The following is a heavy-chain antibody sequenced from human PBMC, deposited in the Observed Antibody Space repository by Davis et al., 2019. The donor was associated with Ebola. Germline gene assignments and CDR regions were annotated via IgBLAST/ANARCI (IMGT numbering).Heavy chain of an antibody. CDR3: ARTPQRLDGAFDI. V-gene: IGHV2-5*02. Sequence: SGPTLAKPTPTLTLTCTLSCFSLPSYGVGVGWVRQPPGKALEWLVVIYWDDDKRYNPSLKSRLTITKDTSKNQVVLTMTNMDPVDTATYYCARTPQRLDGAFDIWGQGTMVTVSS. J-gene: IGHJ3*02. D-gene: IGHD6-19*01. CDR2: IYWDDDK. CDR1: CFSLPSYGVG.